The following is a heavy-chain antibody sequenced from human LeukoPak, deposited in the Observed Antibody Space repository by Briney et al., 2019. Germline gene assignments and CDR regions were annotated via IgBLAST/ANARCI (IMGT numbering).Heavy chain of an antibody. CDR2: INPNSGGT. CDR1: GYTFTGSY. J-gene: IGHJ4*02. Sequence: ASVKVSCKASGYTFTGSYMDWVRQAPGQGLEWMGRINPNSGGTNYVQKFQGRVTMTRDTSITTAYMELSRRRSDDTAVYYCASGYSSSSGFDYWGQGTLVTVSS. CDR3: ASGYSSSSGFDY. D-gene: IGHD6-6*01. V-gene: IGHV1-2*06.